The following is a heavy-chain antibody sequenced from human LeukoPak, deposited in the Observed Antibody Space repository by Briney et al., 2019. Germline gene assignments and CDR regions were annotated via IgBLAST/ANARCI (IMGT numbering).Heavy chain of an antibody. V-gene: IGHV1-46*01. J-gene: IGHJ3*01. CDR1: GYTFTSYY. Sequence: ASVKVSCKASGYTFTSYYMHWVRQAPGQGLEWMGIINPSGGSTSYAQKFQGRVTMTRDTSPSTVYMELSSLRSEDTAVYYCARDYYDSSGYSYVQLFFWGQGTMVTVSS. CDR2: INPSGGST. CDR3: ARDYYDSSGYSYVQLFF. D-gene: IGHD3-22*01.